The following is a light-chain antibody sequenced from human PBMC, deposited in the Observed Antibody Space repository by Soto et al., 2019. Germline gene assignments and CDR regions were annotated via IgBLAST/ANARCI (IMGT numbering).Light chain of an antibody. CDR1: SSNIGAGFD. V-gene: IGLV1-40*01. CDR3: QSFDTSLSRSV. CDR2: GNN. J-gene: IGLJ2*01. Sequence: QSVLTQPPSVSGAPGQRVTIPCTGTSSNIGAGFDVHWYQLLPGTAPKLVFYGNNHRPSGVPDRFPGSKSGTSASLAITRLQDQDGADYPCQSFDTSLSRSVFGRGTQLTVL.